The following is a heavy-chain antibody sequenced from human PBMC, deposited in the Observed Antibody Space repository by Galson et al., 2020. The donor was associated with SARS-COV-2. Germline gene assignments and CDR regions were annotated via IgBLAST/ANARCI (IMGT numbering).Heavy chain of an antibody. J-gene: IGHJ6*02. CDR2: IYYSGST. CDR1: GGSISSYY. Sequence: SETLSLTCTVSGGSISSYYWSWIRQPPGKGLEWIGYIYYSGSTNYNPSLQSRVTISVDTSKNQFSLKLSSVTAADTAVYYCASGLGYCSGGSCYYYGMDVWGQGTTVTVSS. CDR3: ASGLGYCSGGSCYYYGMDV. V-gene: IGHV4-59*01. D-gene: IGHD2-15*01.